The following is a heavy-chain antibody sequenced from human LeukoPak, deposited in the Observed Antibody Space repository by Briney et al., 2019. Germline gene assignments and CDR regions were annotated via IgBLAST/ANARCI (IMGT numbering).Heavy chain of an antibody. D-gene: IGHD3-10*01. J-gene: IGHJ4*02. CDR3: ARGITMVRGVPSKYYFDY. Sequence: SETLSLTCAVYGGSFSGYYWSWIRQPPGKGLEWIGEINHSGSTNYNPSLKSRVTISVDTSKNQYSPKLSSVTAADTAVYYCARGITMVRGVPSKYYFDYWGQGTLVTVSS. V-gene: IGHV4-34*01. CDR2: INHSGST. CDR1: GGSFSGYY.